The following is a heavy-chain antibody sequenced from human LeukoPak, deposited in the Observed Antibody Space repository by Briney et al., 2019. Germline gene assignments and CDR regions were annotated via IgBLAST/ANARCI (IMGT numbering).Heavy chain of an antibody. CDR3: ARSHDHLWGNYPDY. D-gene: IGHD3-16*02. V-gene: IGHV4/OR15-8*01. J-gene: IGHJ4*02. CDR1: GGSIDSSNW. CDR2: IHHDGRI. Sequence: SETLSLTCDVSGGSIDSSNWWNWVRQPPGKGLEWIGEIHHDGRINYNPSLKSRVTLSVDKSKNQFSLRLNSVTAADTAMYYCARSHDHLWGNYPDYWGQGTLVTVSS.